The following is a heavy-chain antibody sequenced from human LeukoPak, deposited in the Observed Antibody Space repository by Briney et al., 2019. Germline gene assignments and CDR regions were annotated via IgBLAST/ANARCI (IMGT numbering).Heavy chain of an antibody. D-gene: IGHD3-3*02. CDR3: IAHFPYFYGFDV. J-gene: IGHJ6*04. Sequence: GGSLRLSCVSSGFTIGTAWMSWVRQAPGKGLEWLGHIKSEGEGATTDYAAPAKGRFAISRDDSKNMIYLQMSSLKIDDTAIYYCIAHFPYFYGFDVWGKGTTATVSS. V-gene: IGHV3-15*01. CDR2: IKSEGEGATT. CDR1: GFTIGTAW.